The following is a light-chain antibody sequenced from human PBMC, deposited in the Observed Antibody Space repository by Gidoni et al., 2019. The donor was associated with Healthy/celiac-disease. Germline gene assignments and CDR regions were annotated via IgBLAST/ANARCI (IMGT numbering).Light chain of an antibody. Sequence: SSELTQDPAVSVALGQTVRITCQGDSLRSYYASWYQQKPGQAPVLVIYGKTNRPSGIPYRFSGSSSGNTASLTITGAQAEDEADYYCNSRDSSGNHVVFGGGTKLTVL. CDR2: GKT. CDR1: SLRSYY. J-gene: IGLJ2*01. V-gene: IGLV3-19*01. CDR3: NSRDSSGNHVV.